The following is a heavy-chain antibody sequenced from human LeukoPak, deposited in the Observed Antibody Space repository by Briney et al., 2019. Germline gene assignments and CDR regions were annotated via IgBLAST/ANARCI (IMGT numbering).Heavy chain of an antibody. CDR3: ARVWYSGSYPVDY. CDR1: GFTFSSYW. CDR2: ISSSGSTI. V-gene: IGHV3-48*04. Sequence: GGSLRLSCAASGFTFSSYWMSWVRQAPGKGLEWVSYISSSGSTIYYADSVKGRFTISRDNAKNSLYLQMNSLRVDDTAVYYCARVWYSGSYPVDYWGQGTLVTVSS. J-gene: IGHJ4*02. D-gene: IGHD1-26*01.